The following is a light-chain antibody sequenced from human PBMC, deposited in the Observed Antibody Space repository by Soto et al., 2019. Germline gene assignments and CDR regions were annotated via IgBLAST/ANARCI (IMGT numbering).Light chain of an antibody. CDR1: QSIGYY. CDR3: QQSYSIPWT. Sequence: DIQMTQSPSSLSASAGDRVTITCRASQSIGYYLNWYQQKSGTAPKLLIYAASSLQSGVPSRFSGSGSGTDFILTISSLQPEDFATYYCQQSYSIPWTFGQGTKVEIK. J-gene: IGKJ1*01. CDR2: AAS. V-gene: IGKV1-39*01.